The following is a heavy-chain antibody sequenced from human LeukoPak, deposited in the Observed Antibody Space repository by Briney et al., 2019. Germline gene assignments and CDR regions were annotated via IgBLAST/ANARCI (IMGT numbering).Heavy chain of an antibody. D-gene: IGHD6-13*01. CDR3: ASIRIAAARKAFDI. Sequence: SETLSLTCAVYGGSFSGYYWSWIRQPPGKGLEWNGEINHSGSTNYNPSLKSRVTISVDTSKNQFSLKLSSVTAADTAVYYCASIRIAAARKAFDIWGQGTMVTVSS. CDR2: INHSGST. V-gene: IGHV4-34*01. J-gene: IGHJ3*02. CDR1: GGSFSGYY.